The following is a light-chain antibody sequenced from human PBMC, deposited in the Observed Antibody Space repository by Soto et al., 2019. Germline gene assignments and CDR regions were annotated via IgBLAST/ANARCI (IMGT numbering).Light chain of an antibody. J-gene: IGLJ1*01. Sequence: QSVLTQAPSASETPGQRVTISCSGGSSNIGRNTVNWYQQLPGTAPKLLIYRNNRRPSGVPDRFSGSKSGTSASLAISGLQSEDEADYYCAEWDDSLTDYVFGTGTMVTVL. CDR1: SSNIGRNT. V-gene: IGLV1-44*01. CDR2: RNN. CDR3: AEWDDSLTDYV.